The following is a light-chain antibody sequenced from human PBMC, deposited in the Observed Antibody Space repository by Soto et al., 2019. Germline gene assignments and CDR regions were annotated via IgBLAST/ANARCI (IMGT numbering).Light chain of an antibody. J-gene: IGKJ2*01. Sequence: ETVLTQSPGTLSLSPGDGATLSCKASQSLDINYLAWYQQIPGQAPRLLIYGASNRATGIPDRFSGSGSGTDFTLTISRLEPEDFAVYYCQHYGDSRYTFGQGTKLEIK. V-gene: IGKV3-20*01. CDR1: QSLDINY. CDR3: QHYGDSRYT. CDR2: GAS.